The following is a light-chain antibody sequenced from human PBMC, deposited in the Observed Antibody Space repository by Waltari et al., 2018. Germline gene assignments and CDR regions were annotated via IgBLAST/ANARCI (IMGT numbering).Light chain of an antibody. CDR3: QQDDSLPLT. J-gene: IGKJ4*01. Sequence: VLTQSPATLSLSPGDSATLSCRASQGVSTSLSWYRQTPGQPPRLLIYGASKRATYIPARFSGSGFGTDFTLTISILQPEDFAVYYCQQDDSLPLTFGGGTRVEI. CDR1: QGVSTS. CDR2: GAS. V-gene: IGKV3D-7*01.